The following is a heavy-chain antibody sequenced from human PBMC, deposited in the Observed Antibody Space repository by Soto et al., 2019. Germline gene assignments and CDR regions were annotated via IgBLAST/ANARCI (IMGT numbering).Heavy chain of an antibody. V-gene: IGHV4-39*01. Sequence: ASETLSLTCTVSGGFITSDSYYWGWIRQPPGKWLEWIGSIYFSGSTYYNSALKSRLAISMDMSKNQFSLNLSSVTAADTAVYYCARHLSETGYDLNYWGQGTPVTVSS. D-gene: IGHD5-12*01. CDR1: GGFITSDSYY. CDR2: IYFSGST. J-gene: IGHJ4*02. CDR3: ARHLSETGYDLNY.